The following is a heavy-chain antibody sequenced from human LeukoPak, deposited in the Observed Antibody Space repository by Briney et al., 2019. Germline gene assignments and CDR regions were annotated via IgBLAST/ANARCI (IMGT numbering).Heavy chain of an antibody. Sequence: GASVKVSCKVSGYTLTELSMHWVRQAPGKGLGWMGGFDPEDGETIYAQKFQGRVTMTEDTSTDTAYMELSSLRSEDTAVYYCATRGYYYGSGSHYYYYGMDVWGQGTTVTVSS. J-gene: IGHJ6*02. CDR3: ATRGYYYGSGSHYYYYGMDV. CDR1: GYTLTELS. V-gene: IGHV1-24*01. CDR2: FDPEDGET. D-gene: IGHD3-10*01.